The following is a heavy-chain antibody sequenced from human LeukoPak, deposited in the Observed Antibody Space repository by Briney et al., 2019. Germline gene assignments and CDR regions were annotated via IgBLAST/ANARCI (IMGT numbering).Heavy chain of an antibody. J-gene: IGHJ4*02. CDR1: GFTFSSYG. Sequence: PGRSLRLSCAASGFTFSSYGMHWVRQAPGKGLEWVAVISYDGSNKYYADSVKGRFTISRDNSKKTLYLQMNSLRAEDTAVYYCAKGSWELPHFDYWGQGTLVTVSS. CDR3: AKGSWELPHFDY. D-gene: IGHD1-26*01. CDR2: ISYDGSNK. V-gene: IGHV3-30*18.